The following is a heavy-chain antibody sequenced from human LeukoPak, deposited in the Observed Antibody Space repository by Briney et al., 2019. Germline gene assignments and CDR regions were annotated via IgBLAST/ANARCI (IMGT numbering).Heavy chain of an antibody. J-gene: IGHJ4*02. CDR1: GFTSSSYA. V-gene: IGHV3-23*01. D-gene: IGHD3-22*01. CDR2: ISGSGGST. CDR3: AKADMRNYYDSSGYFL. Sequence: GGSLRLSCAASGFTSSSYAMSWVRQAPGKGLEWVSAISGSGGSTYYADSVKGRFTISRDNSKNTLYLQMNSLRAEDTAVYYCAKADMRNYYDSSGYFLWGQGTLVTVSS.